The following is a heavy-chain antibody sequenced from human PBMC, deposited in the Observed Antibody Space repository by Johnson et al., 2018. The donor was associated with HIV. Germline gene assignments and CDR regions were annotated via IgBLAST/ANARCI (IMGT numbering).Heavy chain of an antibody. V-gene: IGHV3-30-3*01. CDR1: GFTFSSYA. J-gene: IGHJ3*02. Sequence: QVQLVESGGGVVQPGGSLRLSCAASGFTFSSYAMHWVRQAPGKGLEWVAVISYDGSNKYYADSVKGRFPISRDNSKNTLYLQMNSLRAEDTAVYYCARVKGAFDIWGQGTMVTVSS. CDR2: ISYDGSNK. CDR3: ARVKGAFDI.